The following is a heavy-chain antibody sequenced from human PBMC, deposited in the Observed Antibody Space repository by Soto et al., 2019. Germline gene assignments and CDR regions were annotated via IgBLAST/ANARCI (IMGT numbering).Heavy chain of an antibody. CDR2: IYYSGST. CDR3: ARESRDSSSWYLDY. J-gene: IGHJ4*02. CDR1: GGSISSGGYY. D-gene: IGHD6-13*01. V-gene: IGHV4-31*03. Sequence: PSETLSLTCTVSGGSISSGGYYWSWIRQHPGKGLEWIGYIYYSGSTYYNPSLKSRVTISVDTSKNQFSLKLSSVTAADTAVYYCARESRDSSSWYLDYWGQGTLVTVSS.